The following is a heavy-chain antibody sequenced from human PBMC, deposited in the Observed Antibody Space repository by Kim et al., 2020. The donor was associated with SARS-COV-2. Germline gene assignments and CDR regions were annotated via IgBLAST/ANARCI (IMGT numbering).Heavy chain of an antibody. CDR1: GGSFSGYY. Sequence: SETLSLTCAVYGGSFSGYYWSWIRQPPGKGLEWIGEINHSGSTNYNPSLKSRVTISVDTSKNQFSLKLSSVTAADTAVYYCAIRPLLWFGELYASFDYWGQGTLVTVSS. J-gene: IGHJ4*02. CDR2: INHSGST. CDR3: AIRPLLWFGELYASFDY. D-gene: IGHD3-10*01. V-gene: IGHV4-34*01.